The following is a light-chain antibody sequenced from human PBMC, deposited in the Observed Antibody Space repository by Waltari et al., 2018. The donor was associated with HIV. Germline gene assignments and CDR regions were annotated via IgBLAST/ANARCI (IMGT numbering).Light chain of an antibody. Sequence: QSVLTQPPSASGTPGPRVTISCSGSSSNIGSHSVNWYQQRPGTAPKLLVYTNNHRPSGVPDRFSGSNSGTSASLTITGLQAKDEADYYCEAWDGSLIRVIFGGGTKLTVL. V-gene: IGLV1-44*01. CDR1: SSNIGSHS. CDR2: TNN. J-gene: IGLJ2*01. CDR3: EAWDGSLIRVI.